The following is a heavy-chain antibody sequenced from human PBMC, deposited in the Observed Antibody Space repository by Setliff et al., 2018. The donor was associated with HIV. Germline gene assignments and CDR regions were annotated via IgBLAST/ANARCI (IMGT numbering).Heavy chain of an antibody. CDR1: GFTFSSYG. Sequence: PGGSLRLSCAASGFTFSSYGMHWVRQAPGKGLEWVAFILHDGSDKDCSDSVKGRFTISRDNSKNTLYLQMNSLRTEDTAVYYCTKNLYTSRWSPLDYWGQGTLVTAPQ. V-gene: IGHV3-30*02. D-gene: IGHD2-8*01. CDR3: TKNLYTSRWSPLDY. J-gene: IGHJ4*02. CDR2: ILHDGSDK.